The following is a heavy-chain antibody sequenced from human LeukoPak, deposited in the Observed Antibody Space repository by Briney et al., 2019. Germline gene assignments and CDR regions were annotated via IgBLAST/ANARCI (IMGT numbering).Heavy chain of an antibody. CDR3: ARGHVWFDP. V-gene: IGHV3-7*05. CDR1: GFTFSNYG. CDR2: IKQDGSEK. J-gene: IGHJ5*02. Sequence: HPGGSLRLSCAASGFTFSNYGMTWVRQAPGKGLEWVANIKQDGSEKYYVDSVKGRFTISRDNAKNSLYLQMNSLGAEDMAVYYCARGHVWFDPWGQGTLVTVSS.